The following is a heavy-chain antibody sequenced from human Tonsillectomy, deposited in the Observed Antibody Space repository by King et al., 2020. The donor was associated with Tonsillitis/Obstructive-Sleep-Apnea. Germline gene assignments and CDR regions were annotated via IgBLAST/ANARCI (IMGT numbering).Heavy chain of an antibody. CDR2: IDPGDSDT. CDR1: GYSFPSYW. Sequence: QLVQSGAEVKKPGESLKISCKGSGYSFPSYWIAWVRQMPGKGLEWMGIIDPGDSDTRYSPSFQGQVXISXDQSISTAYLQWSSLKVSDTAMYFCARRMXXYYYAMDVWGQXTXVTVSS. J-gene: IGHJ6*02. V-gene: IGHV5-51*03. CDR3: ARRMXXYYYAMDV.